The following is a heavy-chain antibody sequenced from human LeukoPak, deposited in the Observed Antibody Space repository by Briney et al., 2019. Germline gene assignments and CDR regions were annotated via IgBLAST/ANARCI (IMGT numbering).Heavy chain of an antibody. Sequence: GESLKISCKGSGYSFTSYWIGWVRQMPGKGLEWMGIIYPGDSDTRYSPSFQGQVTISADKSVSTAYLQWSSLKASDTAMYYCASLGVLTGYPRNDAFDIWGQGTMVTVSS. CDR3: ASLGVLTGYPRNDAFDI. V-gene: IGHV5-51*01. D-gene: IGHD3-9*01. J-gene: IGHJ3*02. CDR1: GYSFTSYW. CDR2: IYPGDSDT.